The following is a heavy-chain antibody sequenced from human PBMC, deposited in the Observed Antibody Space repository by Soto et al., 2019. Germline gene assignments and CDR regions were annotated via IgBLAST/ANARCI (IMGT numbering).Heavy chain of an antibody. Sequence: GGSLRLSCTASGFTFSDYYMSWIRQAPGKGLEWLAYISGSGSTTYYTDSVKGRFAISRDNARTSLYLQINSLRVEDSAVYYCARSSLTYFEFWGQGTLVTVS. J-gene: IGHJ4*02. CDR1: GFTFSDYY. CDR2: ISGSGSTT. V-gene: IGHV3-11*01. CDR3: ARSSLTYFEF.